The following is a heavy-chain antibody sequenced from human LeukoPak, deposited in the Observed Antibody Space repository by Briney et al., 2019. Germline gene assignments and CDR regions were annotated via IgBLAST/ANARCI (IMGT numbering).Heavy chain of an antibody. CDR3: ARALGGTTGMNDY. V-gene: IGHV3-64*01. Sequence: GGSLRLSCAASGFTFSSYAMHWVRQAPGKGLEYVSAISSNGGSTYYANSVKGRFTIPRDNSKNTLYLQMGSLRAEDMAVYYCARALGGTTGMNDYWGQGTLVTVSS. CDR1: GFTFSSYA. J-gene: IGHJ4*02. CDR2: ISSNGGST. D-gene: IGHD6-19*01.